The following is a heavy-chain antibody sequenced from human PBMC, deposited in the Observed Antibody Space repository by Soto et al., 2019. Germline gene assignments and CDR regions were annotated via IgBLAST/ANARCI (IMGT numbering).Heavy chain of an antibody. CDR2: ISYDGSNK. D-gene: IGHD6-19*01. CDR1: GFTFSSYG. CDR3: AKPRVGIAVAGPSDY. Sequence: PGGSLRLSCAASGFTFSSYGMHWVRQAPGKGLEWVAVISYDGSNKYYADSVKGRFTISRDNSKNTLYLQMNSLRAEDMAVYYCAKPRVGIAVAGPSDYWGQGTLVTVSS. J-gene: IGHJ4*02. V-gene: IGHV3-30*18.